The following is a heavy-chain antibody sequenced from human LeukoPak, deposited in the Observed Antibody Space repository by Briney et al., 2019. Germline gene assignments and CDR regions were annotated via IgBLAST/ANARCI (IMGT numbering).Heavy chain of an antibody. CDR1: GFTFSNAW. J-gene: IGHJ3*02. CDR3: ARRRLIVGATRGAFDI. CDR2: IKSKTDGGTT. V-gene: IGHV3-15*01. D-gene: IGHD1-26*01. Sequence: GGSMRLSCAASGFTFSNAWMSWVGQVPGKGLEWDGRIKSKTDGGTTDYAAPVKSRFTISRDNSKNTLYLQMNSLRAEDTAVYYCARRRLIVGATRGAFDIWGQGTMVTVSS.